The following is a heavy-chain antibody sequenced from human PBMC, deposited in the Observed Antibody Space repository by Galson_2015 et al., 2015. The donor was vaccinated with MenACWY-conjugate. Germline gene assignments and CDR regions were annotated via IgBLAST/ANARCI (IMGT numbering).Heavy chain of an antibody. CDR3: ARDPGYCSGGSCYSRVFGP. Sequence: SVKVSCKASGYTFTSYGISWVRQAPGQGLEWMGWISAYNGNTNYAQKLQGRVTMTTDTSTSTAYMELRSLRSDDTAVYYCARDPGYCSGGSCYSRVFGPWGQGTLVTVSS. J-gene: IGHJ5*02. CDR1: GYTFTSYG. V-gene: IGHV1-18*01. CDR2: ISAYNGNT. D-gene: IGHD2-15*01.